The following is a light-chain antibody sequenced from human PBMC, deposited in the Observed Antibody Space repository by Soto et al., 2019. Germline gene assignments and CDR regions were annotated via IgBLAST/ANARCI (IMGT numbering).Light chain of an antibody. J-gene: IGKJ4*01. CDR2: KAS. CDR3: QKYNSAPLT. V-gene: IGKV1-5*03. Sequence: DIHMTHSPSTLSGSVGDRVTITCRASQTISSWWAWYQQKPGKAPKLLIYKASTLKSGVPSRFSGSGSGTEFPLTISSLQPEDVAAYYCQKYNSAPLTFGGGTKVDIK. CDR1: QTISSW.